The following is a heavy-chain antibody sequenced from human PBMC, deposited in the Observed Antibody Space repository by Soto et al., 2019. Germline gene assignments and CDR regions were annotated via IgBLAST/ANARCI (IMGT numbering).Heavy chain of an antibody. CDR1: GFTFDDYA. V-gene: IGHV3-9*01. Sequence: EVQLVESGGGLVQPGRSLRLSCAASGFTFDDYAMHWVRQAPGKGLEWVSGISWNSGSIGYADSVKGRFTISRDNAKNSLYLQMNSLRAEDTALYYCAKDMRYSGYDYQTIKVFDYWGQGTLVTVSS. D-gene: IGHD5-12*01. CDR3: AKDMRYSGYDYQTIKVFDY. CDR2: ISWNSGSI. J-gene: IGHJ4*02.